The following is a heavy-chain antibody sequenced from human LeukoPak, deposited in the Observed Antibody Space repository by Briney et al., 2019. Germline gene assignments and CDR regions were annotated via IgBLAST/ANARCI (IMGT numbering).Heavy chain of an antibody. CDR1: GFTFSTYV. CDR3: ATTPGAYYYYHMDV. D-gene: IGHD3-10*01. Sequence: PGGSLRLSCAASGFTFSTYVMTWVRQAPEKGLEWVSAILGSGGGTYYTDSVKGRFTISRDNSKNTLYLQMNSLRAEDTAVYYCATTPGAYYYYHMDVWGQGTTVIVSS. V-gene: IGHV3-23*01. J-gene: IGHJ6*02. CDR2: ILGSGGGT.